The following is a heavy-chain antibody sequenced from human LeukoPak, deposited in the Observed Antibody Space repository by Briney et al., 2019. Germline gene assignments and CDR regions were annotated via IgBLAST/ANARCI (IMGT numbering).Heavy chain of an antibody. J-gene: IGHJ4*02. D-gene: IGHD3-22*01. CDR1: GVSISTGSYY. V-gene: IGHV4-61*02. Sequence: PSETLSLTCTVSGVSISTGSYYWSWIRQPAGKGLEWIGRIYSSGSTNYSPSFKRRVTISVDTSKNQFSLNLRSVTAADTAVYYCARGEYDSSAYWGYYFENWGQGTLVTVSS. CDR2: IYSSGST. CDR3: ARGEYDSSAYWGYYFEN.